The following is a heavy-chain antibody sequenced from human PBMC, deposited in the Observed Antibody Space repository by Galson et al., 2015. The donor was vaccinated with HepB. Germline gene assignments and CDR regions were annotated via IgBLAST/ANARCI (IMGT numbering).Heavy chain of an antibody. D-gene: IGHD3-3*01. Sequence: SLRLSCAGSGFIFRHHAMAWIRQAPGKGLEWVSGINGRGSTRSYSDAVKGRFSISRDNSNDTVFLQMDNLRAEDTAFYYCVKEGSWVGGDWFDPWGQGALVTVS. J-gene: IGHJ5*02. V-gene: IGHV3-23*01. CDR3: VKEGSWVGGDWFDP. CDR1: GFIFRHHA. CDR2: INGRGSTR.